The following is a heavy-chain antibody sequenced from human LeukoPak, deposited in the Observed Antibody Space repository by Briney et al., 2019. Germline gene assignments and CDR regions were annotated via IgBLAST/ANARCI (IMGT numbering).Heavy chain of an antibody. J-gene: IGHJ4*02. V-gene: IGHV3-21*01. CDR3: ARTANFAAGYYIDY. Sequence: GGSLRLSCATSGFTFSSYTMNWVRQAAGKGLEWVSSISGSSRHKYYADSVKGRFTISRDNAKNSLYLQMNSLRAEDMAVYYCARTANFAAGYYIDYWGQGTLVTVSS. CDR2: ISGSSRHK. CDR1: GFTFSSYT. D-gene: IGHD6-13*01.